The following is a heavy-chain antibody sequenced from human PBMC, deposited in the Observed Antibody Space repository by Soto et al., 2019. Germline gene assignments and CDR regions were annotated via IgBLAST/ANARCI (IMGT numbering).Heavy chain of an antibody. CDR3: ARQNGLLWFGELSLNWFDP. J-gene: IGHJ5*02. D-gene: IGHD3-10*01. V-gene: IGHV4-39*01. CDR2: IYYSGST. CDR1: GGSISSSSYY. Sequence: PSETLSLTYTVSGGSISSSSYYWGWIRRPPGKGLEWIGSIYYSGSTYYNPSLKSRVTISVDTSKNQFSLKLSSVTAADTAVYYCARQNGLLWFGELSLNWFDPWGQGTLVTVSS.